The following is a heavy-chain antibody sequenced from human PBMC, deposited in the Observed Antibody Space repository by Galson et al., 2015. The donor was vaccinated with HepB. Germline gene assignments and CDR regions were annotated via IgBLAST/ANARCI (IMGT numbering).Heavy chain of an antibody. CDR2: ISTSGDTT. CDR1: GFRFSGYV. J-gene: IGHJ4*02. CDR3: RSVAEVSGSDY. D-gene: IGHD6-19*01. Sequence: SLRLSCAGSGFRFSGYVMHWVRQAQGKGLEYVSVISTSGDTTQYADAVKGRFTISRDNSKNTLYLQMSSLRVEDTAMYYCRSVAEVSGSDYWGQGTLVTVSS. V-gene: IGHV3-64D*06.